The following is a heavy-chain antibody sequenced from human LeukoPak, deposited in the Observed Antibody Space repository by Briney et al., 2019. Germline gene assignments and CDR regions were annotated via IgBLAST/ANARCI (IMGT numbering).Heavy chain of an antibody. CDR1: GGSFSGYY. Sequence: PSETLSLTCAVYGGSFSGYYWSWIRQPPGKGLEWIGEINHSGSTNYNPSLKSRVTISVDTSKNQFSLKLSSVIAADTAVYYCATGKDYYDSSAPIAYYWGQGTLVTVSS. D-gene: IGHD3-22*01. CDR2: INHSGST. CDR3: ATGKDYYDSSAPIAYY. V-gene: IGHV4-34*01. J-gene: IGHJ4*02.